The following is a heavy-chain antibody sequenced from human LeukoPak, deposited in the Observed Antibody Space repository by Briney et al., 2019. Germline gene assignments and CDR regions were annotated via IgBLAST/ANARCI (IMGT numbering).Heavy chain of an antibody. J-gene: IGHJ5*02. D-gene: IGHD3-22*01. CDR2: IYTSGST. V-gene: IGHV4-4*07. CDR1: GGSISSYY. CDR3: ARESYSYDSSGYYNWFDP. Sequence: SETLSLTCTVSGGSISSYYWSWIRQPAGKGLEWIGRIYTSGSTNYNPSLKSRVTMSVGTSKNQFSLKLSSATAADTAVYYCARESYSYDSSGYYNWFDPWGQGTLVTVSS.